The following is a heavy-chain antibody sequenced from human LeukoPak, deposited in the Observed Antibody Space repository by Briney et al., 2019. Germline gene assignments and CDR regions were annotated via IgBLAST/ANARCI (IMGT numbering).Heavy chain of an antibody. CDR2: ISPYKDTP. J-gene: IGHJ6*03. CDR1: GYTFNGYG. Sequence: SVKVSCKASGYTFNGYGINWVRQAPGQGLKWLGWISPYKDTPYYTQQVQGRVTLTIDTSTSTAHMELRSLRSDDTAVYYCARADGGYYYYYMDVWGKGTTVTVSS. V-gene: IGHV1-18*01. CDR3: ARADGGYYYYYMDV. D-gene: IGHD3-10*01.